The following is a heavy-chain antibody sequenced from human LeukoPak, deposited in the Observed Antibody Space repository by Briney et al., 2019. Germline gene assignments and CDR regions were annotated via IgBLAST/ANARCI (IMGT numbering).Heavy chain of an antibody. CDR1: GFTFISYG. V-gene: IGHV3-30*18. CDR2: ISYDGSNK. CDR3: AQGLDR. Sequence: GGSLRLSCAASGFTFISYGMHWVRQAPGKGLEWVAVISYDGSNKYYADSVKGRFTISRDNSKNTLYLQMNSLRAEDTAVYYCAQGLDRWGQGTLVTVSS. J-gene: IGHJ5*02.